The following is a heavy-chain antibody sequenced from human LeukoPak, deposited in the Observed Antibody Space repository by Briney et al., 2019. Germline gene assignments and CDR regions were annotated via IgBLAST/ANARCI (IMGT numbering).Heavy chain of an antibody. CDR1: GGSISSSSYY. CDR2: IYYSGST. D-gene: IGHD6-19*01. J-gene: IGHJ4*02. V-gene: IGHV4-39*01. Sequence: RASETLSLTCTVSGGSISSSSYYWGWIRQPPGKGLEWIGSIYYSGSTYYNPSLKSRVTISVDTSKNQFSLKLSSVTAADTAVYYCARHAVAGTGRPCYFDYWGQGTLFTVSS. CDR3: ARHAVAGTGRPCYFDY.